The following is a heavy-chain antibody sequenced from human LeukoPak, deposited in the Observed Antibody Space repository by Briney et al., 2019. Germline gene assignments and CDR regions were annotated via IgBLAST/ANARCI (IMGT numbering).Heavy chain of an antibody. J-gene: IGHJ4*02. CDR2: IYSGGAT. V-gene: IGHV3-66*04. CDR3: ARQVAGPYYFDY. CDR1: GFTVSSNY. D-gene: IGHD6-19*01. Sequence: GGSLRLSCAASGFTVSSNYMSWVRQAPGKGLEWVSIIYSGGATYYADSVKGRFAISRDNSKNTLYLQMNSLRAEDTAVYHCARQVAGPYYFDYWGQGTLVTVPS.